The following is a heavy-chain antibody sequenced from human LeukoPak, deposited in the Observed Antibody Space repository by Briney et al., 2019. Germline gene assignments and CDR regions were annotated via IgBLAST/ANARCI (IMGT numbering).Heavy chain of an antibody. CDR3: AKLRSDSSSWCPNGMDV. CDR2: ISGSGGST. CDR1: GFTFSSYA. Sequence: PGGSLRLSCAASGFTFSSYAMSWVRQAPGKGLEWVSAISGSGGSTYYADSVKGRFTISRDNSKNTLYLQMNSLRAEDTAVYYCAKLRSDSSSWCPNGMDVWGQGTTVTGSS. J-gene: IGHJ6*02. V-gene: IGHV3-23*01. D-gene: IGHD6-13*01.